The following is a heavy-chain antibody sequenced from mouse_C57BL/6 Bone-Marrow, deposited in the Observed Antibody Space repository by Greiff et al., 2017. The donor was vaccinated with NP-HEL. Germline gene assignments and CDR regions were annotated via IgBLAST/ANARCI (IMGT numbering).Heavy chain of an antibody. D-gene: IGHD1-1*01. V-gene: IGHV1-20*01. CDR3: AREPLITTVVPLYYFDY. CDR2: INPYNGDT. Sequence: EVQLQQSGPELVKPGDSVKISCKASGYSFTGYFMNWVMQSHGKSLEWIGRINPYNGDTFYNQKFKGKATLTVDKSSSTAHMELRSLTSEDSAVYYCAREPLITTVVPLYYFDYWGQGTTLTVSS. CDR1: GYSFTGYF. J-gene: IGHJ2*01.